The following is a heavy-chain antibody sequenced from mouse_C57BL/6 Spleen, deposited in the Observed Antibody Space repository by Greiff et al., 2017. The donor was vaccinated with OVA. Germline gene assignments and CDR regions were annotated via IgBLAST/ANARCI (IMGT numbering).Heavy chain of an antibody. D-gene: IGHD2-4*01. CDR2: INPNNGGT. CDR1: GYTFTDYN. J-gene: IGHJ4*01. CDR3: ARPYDYDYYAMDY. V-gene: IGHV1-22*01. Sequence: VQLQQSGPELVKPGASVKMSCKASGYTFTDYNMHWVKQSHGKSLEWIGYINPNNGGTSYNQKFKGKATLTVNKSSSTAYMELRSLTSEDSAVYYCARPYDYDYYAMDYWGQGTSVTVSS.